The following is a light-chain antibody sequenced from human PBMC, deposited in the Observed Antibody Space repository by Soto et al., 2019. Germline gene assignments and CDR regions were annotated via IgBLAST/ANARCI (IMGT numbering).Light chain of an antibody. CDR1: QSVSSNY. J-gene: IGKJ1*01. CDR2: GAS. CDR3: QQYGSSYPWT. V-gene: IGKV3-20*01. Sequence: IVLTQAPGTLSLSPGEGPTLSCRASQSVSSNYLAWYQQKPGQAPRLLIYGASSRATGIPDRFSGSGSGTDFTLTIRRLEPEDFAVYYCQQYGSSYPWTFGQGTKV.